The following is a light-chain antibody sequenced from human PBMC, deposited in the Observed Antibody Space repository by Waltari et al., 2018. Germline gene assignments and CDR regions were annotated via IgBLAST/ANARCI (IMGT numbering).Light chain of an antibody. CDR3: MQALQTPYT. CDR1: QSLLHSNGYNY. J-gene: IGKJ2*01. V-gene: IGKV2-28*01. CDR2: LGS. Sequence: DIVMTQSPLSLPVTPGEAASISCRSSQSLLHSNGYNYLDWYLQKPGHSPQLLIYLGSNRASGVPDRLSGSGSGTGFTLKISRMEAEDVGVYYCMQALQTPYTFGQGTKLEIK.